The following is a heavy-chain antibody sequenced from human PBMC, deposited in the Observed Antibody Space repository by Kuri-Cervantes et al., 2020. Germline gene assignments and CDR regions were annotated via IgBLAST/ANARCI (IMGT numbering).Heavy chain of an antibody. CDR2: FDPEDGET. V-gene: IGHV1-24*01. J-gene: IGHJ4*02. D-gene: IGHD1-26*01. CDR1: GYTFTGYY. CDR3: AREGSGSYYFEY. Sequence: ASVNVSCKASGYTFTGYYMHWVRQAPGKGLEWMGGFDPEDGETIYAQKFQGRVTMTEDTSTDTAYMELSSLRSEDTAVYYCAREGSGSYYFEYWVQGTLVTVSS.